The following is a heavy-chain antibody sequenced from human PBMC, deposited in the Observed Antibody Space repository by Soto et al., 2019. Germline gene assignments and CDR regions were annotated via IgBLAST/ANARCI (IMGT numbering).Heavy chain of an antibody. V-gene: IGHV3-64*01. Sequence: EVQLAESGGGMVQPGGSLRLSCVASGFTFSSYDMHWVRQAPGKGLEYVSSISSNGGTTYYGNSVKGRFTISRDNSKNTLYLQMGSLRAEGMAVYYCVRRVSGNYDYGGQGTLVTVSS. CDR3: VRRVSGNYDY. CDR2: ISSNGGTT. J-gene: IGHJ4*02. D-gene: IGHD1-7*01. CDR1: GFTFSSYD.